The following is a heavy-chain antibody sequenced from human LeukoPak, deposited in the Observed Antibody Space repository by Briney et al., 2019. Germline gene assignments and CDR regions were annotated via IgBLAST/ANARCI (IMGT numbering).Heavy chain of an antibody. J-gene: IGHJ6*02. CDR2: INHSGIN. CDR3: AKKKVDVMGNQYYYYYGLDV. D-gene: IGHD3-16*01. CDR1: GGSFSGYS. Sequence: SETLSLTCAVYGGSFSGYSLTWIRQPPGEGLEWIGEINHSGINHFNPSLKSRVSISADTSKKQVFLNLSSVTAADTAVYYCAKKKVDVMGNQYYYYYGLDVWGQGTTVTVSS. V-gene: IGHV4-34*01.